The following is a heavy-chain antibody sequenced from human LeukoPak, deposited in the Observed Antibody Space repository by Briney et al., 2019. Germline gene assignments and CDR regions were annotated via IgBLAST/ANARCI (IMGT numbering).Heavy chain of an antibody. V-gene: IGHV3-48*03. CDR2: ISSSGSTI. CDR3: AREGAPATNRYNWFDP. CDR1: GFTFSNYE. Sequence: GGSLRLSCAASGFTFSNYEMNWVRQAPGKGVEWSSYISSSGSTIYYVDSVKGRFTISRDNAKNSLFLQMNSLRAEDTAVYYCAREGAPATNRYNWFDPWGQGTLVTVSS. J-gene: IGHJ5*02. D-gene: IGHD2-15*01.